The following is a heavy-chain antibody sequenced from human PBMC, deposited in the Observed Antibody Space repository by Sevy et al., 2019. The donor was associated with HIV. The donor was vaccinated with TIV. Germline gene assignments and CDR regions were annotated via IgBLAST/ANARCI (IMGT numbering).Heavy chain of an antibody. V-gene: IGHV3-21*01. Sequence: GGSLRLSCAASGFTFSSYSMNWVRQAPGKGLEWVSSISSSSSYIYYADSVKGRFTISRDNAKNSLYLQMNSLRAEDTAVYYCARAYTSFSSGWYKDYYGMDVCGQGTTVTVSS. CDR2: ISSSSSYI. J-gene: IGHJ6*02. CDR1: GFTFSSYS. D-gene: IGHD6-19*01. CDR3: ARAYTSFSSGWYKDYYGMDV.